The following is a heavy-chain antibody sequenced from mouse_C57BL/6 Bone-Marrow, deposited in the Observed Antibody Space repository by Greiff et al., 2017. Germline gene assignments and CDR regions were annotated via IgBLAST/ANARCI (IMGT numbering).Heavy chain of an antibody. CDR3: ARWALLLPFAY. J-gene: IGHJ3*01. Sequence: QVQLQQPGAELVKPGASVKLSCKASGYTFTSYWMQWVKQRPGQGLEWIGGIDPSDSYTNYNQKFKGKATLTVDTSSSTAYMQLSSLTSEDSAVYYCARWALLLPFAYWGQGTLVTVSA. D-gene: IGHD6-1*01. V-gene: IGHV1-50*01. CDR2: IDPSDSYT. CDR1: GYTFTSYW.